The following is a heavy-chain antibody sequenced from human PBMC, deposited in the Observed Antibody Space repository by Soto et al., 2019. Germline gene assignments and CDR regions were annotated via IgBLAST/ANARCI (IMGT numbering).Heavy chain of an antibody. J-gene: IGHJ3*02. V-gene: IGHV4-31*03. CDR3: ARESSYSSSYAFDI. CDR2: IYYSGST. CDR1: GGSISSGGYY. D-gene: IGHD6-6*01. Sequence: SETLSLTCTVSGGSISSGGYYWSWIRQHPGKGLEWIGYIYYSGSTYYNPSLKSRVTISVDTSKNQFSLKLSSVTAADTAVYYCARESSYSSSYAFDIWGQGTMVTVSS.